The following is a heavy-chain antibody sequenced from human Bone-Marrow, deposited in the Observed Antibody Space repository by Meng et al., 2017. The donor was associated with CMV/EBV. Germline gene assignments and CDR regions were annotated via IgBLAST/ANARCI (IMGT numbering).Heavy chain of an antibody. CDR3: ARDLSTSYFDNGVLNYYYYGMDV. V-gene: IGHV1-2*02. D-gene: IGHD4/OR15-4a*01. CDR2: INPNSGGT. J-gene: IGHJ6*04. Sequence: ASVKVSCKASGYTFTGYYMHWVRQAPGQGLEWMGWINPNSGGTNYAQKFQGRVTMTRDTSISTAYMELSSLRADDTAVYYCARDLSTSYFDNGVLNYYYYGMDVWGEGTTVTFSS. CDR1: GYTFTGYY.